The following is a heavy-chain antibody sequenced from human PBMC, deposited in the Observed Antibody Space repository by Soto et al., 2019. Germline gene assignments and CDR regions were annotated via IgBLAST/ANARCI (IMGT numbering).Heavy chain of an antibody. Sequence: SETLSLTCTVSGGSISSGDYYWSWIRQPPGKGLEWIGYIYYSGSTYYNPSLKSRVTISVDTSKNQFSLKLSSVTAADTAVYYCAIVVVPAAIPESYGMDVWGQGTTGTV. J-gene: IGHJ6*02. D-gene: IGHD2-2*02. CDR2: IYYSGST. CDR3: AIVVVPAAIPESYGMDV. V-gene: IGHV4-30-4*01. CDR1: GGSISSGDYY.